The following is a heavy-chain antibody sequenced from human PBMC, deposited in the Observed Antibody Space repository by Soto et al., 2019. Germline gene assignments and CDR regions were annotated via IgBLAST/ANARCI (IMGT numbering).Heavy chain of an antibody. V-gene: IGHV4-39*01. CDR2: VYYGGST. D-gene: IGHD3-22*01. CDR3: AGGDYYHSSGYYFYYYTMDV. J-gene: IGHJ6*02. Sequence: SETLSLTCTVSGGSISSSSYYWGWIRQPPGEGLEWIGNVYYGGSTYYNPSLKSRVTISVETSKSQFSLKLSSVTAADTAVYYCAGGDYYHSSGYYFYYYTMDVWGQGTTVTVSS. CDR1: GGSISSSSYY.